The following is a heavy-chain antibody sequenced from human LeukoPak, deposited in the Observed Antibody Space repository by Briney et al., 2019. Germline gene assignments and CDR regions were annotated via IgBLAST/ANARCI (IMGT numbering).Heavy chain of an antibody. J-gene: IGHJ4*01. Sequence: ASVKVSCKASGYTFTSYGISWVRQAPGQGLEWMEWISAYNGNTSYAQKLQGGVTMTTDTSTSPAYMALRSLRSAATAVYYCXXXXXXXYXXXFXYWGXGTLV. V-gene: IGHV1-18*01. CDR1: GYTFTSYG. CDR3: XXXXXXXYXXXFXY. CDR2: ISAYNGNT.